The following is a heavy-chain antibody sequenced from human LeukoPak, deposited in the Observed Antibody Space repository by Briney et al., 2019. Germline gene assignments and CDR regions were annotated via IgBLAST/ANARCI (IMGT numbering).Heavy chain of an antibody. CDR1: GFTFSSYG. CDR2: ISYDGSNK. J-gene: IGHJ6*02. D-gene: IGHD3-16*01. CDR3: AKDRAGGFGMDV. Sequence: PGRSLRLSCAASGFTFSSYGMHWVRRAPGKGLEWVAVISYDGSNKYYADSVKGRFTISRDNSKNTLYLQMNSLRAEDTAVYYCAKDRAGGFGMDVWGQGTTVTVSS. V-gene: IGHV3-30*18.